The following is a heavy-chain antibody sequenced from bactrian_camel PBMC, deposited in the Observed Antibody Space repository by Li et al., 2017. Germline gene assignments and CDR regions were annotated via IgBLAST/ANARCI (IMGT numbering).Heavy chain of an antibody. J-gene: IGHJ6*01. D-gene: IGHD2*01. CDR2: VASDGFA. Sequence: HVQLVESGGGSVQAGGSLTLSCAASGFTRNLYMAWFRQTPGSEREGVAVVASDGFAMYVDSVKGRFTISQDNAKNTVYLQMNSLKPEDTAMYYCAARGPYCYTKLSVRDFTYWGQGTQVTVS. CDR3: AARGPYCYTKLSVRDFTY. CDR1: GFTRNLY. V-gene: IGHV3S53*01.